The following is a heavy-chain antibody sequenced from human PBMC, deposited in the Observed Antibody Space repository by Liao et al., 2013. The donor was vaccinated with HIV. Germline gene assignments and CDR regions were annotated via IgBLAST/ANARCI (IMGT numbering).Heavy chain of an antibody. CDR1: GGSISSSNYY. Sequence: QLQLQESGPGLVKPSETLALTCTVSGGSISSSNYYWGWIRQPRGKGLEWIGEINHSGSTNYNPSLKSRVTISVDTSKNQLSLRLRSVTAADTAVYYCARGLFXLGVVTNRSRRGYYFDFWGQGTLVTVSS. V-gene: IGHV4-39*07. J-gene: IGHJ4*02. D-gene: IGHD3-3*01. CDR3: ARGLFXLGVVTNRSRRGYYFDF. CDR2: INHSGST.